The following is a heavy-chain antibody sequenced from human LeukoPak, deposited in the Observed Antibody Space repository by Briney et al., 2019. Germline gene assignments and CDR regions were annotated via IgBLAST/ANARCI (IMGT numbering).Heavy chain of an antibody. CDR2: ISGGGGDST. CDR1: GFTFSSYA. V-gene: IGHV3-23*01. D-gene: IGHD4-17*01. Sequence: GESLRLSCAASGFTFSSYAMSWVRQAPGKGLELVSAISGGGGDSTYYADSVKGRFTISRDNSKNTLYLQMNSLRAEDTAVYYCAKELTTVTTFDYWGQGTLVTVSS. CDR3: AKELTTVTTFDY. J-gene: IGHJ4*02.